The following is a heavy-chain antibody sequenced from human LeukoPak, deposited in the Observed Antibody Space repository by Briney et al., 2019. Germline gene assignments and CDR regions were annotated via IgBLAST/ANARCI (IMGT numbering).Heavy chain of an antibody. CDR2: IIPIFGTA. J-gene: IGHJ5*02. CDR1: GGTFSSYA. D-gene: IGHD3-3*01. Sequence: SVKVSCKASGGTFSSYAISWVRQAPGQGLEWMGGIIPIFGTANYAQKFQGRVTITTDESASTAYMELSSLRSEDTAVYYCARSYDFWSGWFGPWGQGTLVTVSS. CDR3: ARSYDFWSGWFGP. V-gene: IGHV1-69*05.